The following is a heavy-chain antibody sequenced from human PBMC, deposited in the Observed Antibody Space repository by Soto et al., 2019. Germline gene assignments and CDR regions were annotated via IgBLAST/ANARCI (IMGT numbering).Heavy chain of an antibody. D-gene: IGHD6-19*01. CDR3: AHSGSYGQWPHYYYYGMDV. CDR1: GFSLSTSGVG. J-gene: IGHJ6*02. Sequence: SGPTLVNPTQTLTLTCTFSGFSLSTSGVGVSWIRQPPGKALEWLALIYWDDDKRYSPSLKSRLTITKDTSKNQVVLTMTNMDPVDTATYYCAHSGSYGQWPHYYYYGMDVWGQGTTVTVSS. CDR2: IYWDDDK. V-gene: IGHV2-5*02.